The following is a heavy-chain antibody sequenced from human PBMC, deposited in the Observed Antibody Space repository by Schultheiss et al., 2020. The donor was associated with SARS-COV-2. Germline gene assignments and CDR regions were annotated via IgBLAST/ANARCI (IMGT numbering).Heavy chain of an antibody. V-gene: IGHV4-61*08. CDR1: GGSVSSGDYY. CDR2: IYYSGST. J-gene: IGHJ3*02. D-gene: IGHD3-22*01. Sequence: SETLSLTCTVSGGSVSSGDYYWSWIRQPPGKGLEWIGYIYYSGSTNYNPSLKSRVTISVDTSKNQFSLKLSSVTAADTAVYYCARVRSYYDSSGRGSAFDIWGQGTMVTVSS. CDR3: ARVRSYYDSSGRGSAFDI.